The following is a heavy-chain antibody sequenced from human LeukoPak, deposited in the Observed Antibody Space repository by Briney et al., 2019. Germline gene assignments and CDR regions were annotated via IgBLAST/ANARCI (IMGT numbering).Heavy chain of an antibody. CDR2: TYYRSNGYN. J-gene: IGHJ6*04. CDR1: GDTVSSNSAA. V-gene: IGHV6-1*01. D-gene: IGHD3-10*01. Sequence: SQTLSLTCAISGDTVSSNSAAWHWIRQSPSRGLEWLGRTYYRSNGYNDYAVSVKSRITINPATSKNQFSLQLNSVTPEDTAVYYCASTKLLWFGMDVWGKGTTVTISS. CDR3: ASTKLLWFGMDV.